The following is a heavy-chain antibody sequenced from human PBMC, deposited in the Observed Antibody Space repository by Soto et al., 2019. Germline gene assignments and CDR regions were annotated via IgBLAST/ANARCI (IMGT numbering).Heavy chain of an antibody. D-gene: IGHD3-10*01. CDR3: ARVRGSGSYDY. V-gene: IGHV3-13*04. J-gene: IGHJ4*02. CDR1: GFPFSRYD. CDR2: IGTAGDT. Sequence: EVQLVESGGGLVQPGGSLRLSCAASGFPFSRYDMQWVRQATGKGLEWVSAIGTAGDTYYPGSVKGRFTISRENAKNSLYLQMNSLRDGDTAVYYCARVRGSGSYDYWGQGTLGTGSS.